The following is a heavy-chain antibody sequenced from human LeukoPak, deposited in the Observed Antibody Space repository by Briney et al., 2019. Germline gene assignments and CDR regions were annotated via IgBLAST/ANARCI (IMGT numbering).Heavy chain of an antibody. CDR1: GGSISNYY. CDR2: IHCSGSA. D-gene: IGHD3-22*01. J-gene: IGHJ4*02. Sequence: SSETLSLTCTVSGGSISNYYWSWIRQPPGKGLEWIGYIHCSGSANYNPSLKSRVTISVDTSNNQFYLNLSSVTAADTAIYYCARRTYYHDSSGYYFDYWGQGTLVTVPS. CDR3: ARRTYYHDSSGYYFDY. V-gene: IGHV4-59*01.